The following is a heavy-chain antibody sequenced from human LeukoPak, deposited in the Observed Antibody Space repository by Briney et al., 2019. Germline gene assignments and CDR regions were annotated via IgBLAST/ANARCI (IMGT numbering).Heavy chain of an antibody. CDR1: GYTLTELS. V-gene: IGHV1-24*01. J-gene: IGHJ4*02. CDR3: ATPTTVRRENYFDY. Sequence: ASVKVSCKVSGYTLTELSMHWVRQAPGKGLEWMGGFDPEDGETIYAQKFQGRVTMTEDTSTDTAYMELSSLRSEDAAVYYCATPTTVRRENYFDYWGQGTLVTVSS. D-gene: IGHD3-10*01. CDR2: FDPEDGET.